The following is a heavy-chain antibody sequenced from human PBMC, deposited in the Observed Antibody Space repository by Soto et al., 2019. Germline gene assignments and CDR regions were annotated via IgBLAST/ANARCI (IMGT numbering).Heavy chain of an antibody. Sequence: SVKVSCKASGGTFAAFGFSWVRQAPGRGLEWMGGISPNFCKTSYAEKFQGRINITADESTRTAYMELRTLRSDEASTYFWARETLRRKSENPHVCSMDGWGQGTTFTVS. CDR1: GGTFAAFG. CDR2: ISPNFCKT. V-gene: IGHV1-69*13. CDR3: ARETLRRKSENPHVCSMDG. J-gene: IGHJ6*02.